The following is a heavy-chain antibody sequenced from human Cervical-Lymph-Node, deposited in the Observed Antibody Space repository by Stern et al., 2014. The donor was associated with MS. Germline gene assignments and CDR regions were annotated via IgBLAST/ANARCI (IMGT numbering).Heavy chain of an antibody. CDR2: IIPNFGTA. CDR3: ARGELKGGLVGGMDV. CDR1: GGTFSSYA. V-gene: IGHV1-69*01. Sequence: QVQLVQSGAEVKKPGSSVKVSCKASGGTFSSYAISWVRQAPGQGLEWMGGIIPNFGTANYAQKVQGRVTINADESTSTAYMELSSLRSEDTAVYYCARGELKGGLVGGMDVWGQGTTVTVSS. D-gene: IGHD1-26*01. J-gene: IGHJ6*02.